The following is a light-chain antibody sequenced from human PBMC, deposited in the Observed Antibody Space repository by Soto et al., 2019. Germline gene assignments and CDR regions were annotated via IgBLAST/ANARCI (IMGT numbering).Light chain of an antibody. CDR1: QSIXNNY. CDR3: QQYGRSGT. J-gene: IGKJ1*01. Sequence: VLTQSAGTLSLSPGERATLSCRASQSIXNNYLAWYKQKPGQAPRLRIYGASNRATGIPDRFSGSGSGTDFTITISRIEPEDLVVYYCQQYGRSGTFGQGTKVDIK. CDR2: GAS. V-gene: IGKV3-20*01.